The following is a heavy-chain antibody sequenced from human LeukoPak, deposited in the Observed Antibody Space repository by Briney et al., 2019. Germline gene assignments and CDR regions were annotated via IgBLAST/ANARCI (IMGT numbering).Heavy chain of an antibody. CDR1: RLTFSIYG. CDR3: AKDLGY. Sequence: GGSLRLSCAPSRLTFSIYGVHGVRQSRGKGVEWVAFIQYDRSNKYYADSVKGRFTISRDNSKNTLYLQMNSLRAEDTALYYCAKDLGYWGQGTLVTVSS. J-gene: IGHJ4*02. V-gene: IGHV3-30*02. CDR2: IQYDRSNK.